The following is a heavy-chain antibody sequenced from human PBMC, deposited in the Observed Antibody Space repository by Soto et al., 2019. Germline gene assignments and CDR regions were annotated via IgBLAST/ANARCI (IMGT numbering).Heavy chain of an antibody. CDR2: IYPSVSS. CDR1: GFAISRGYY. D-gene: IGHD1-1*01. J-gene: IGHJ4*02. CDR3: AREKVGTTFFDN. Sequence: TSETLSLTCNVSGFAISRGYYWMWVRQPPGKGLEWIGSIYPSVSSYHNPSLESRLTLSIDTSKNQFTLKLASVTAADTALYYCAREKVGTTFFDNWGQGAQVTVSS. V-gene: IGHV4-38-2*02.